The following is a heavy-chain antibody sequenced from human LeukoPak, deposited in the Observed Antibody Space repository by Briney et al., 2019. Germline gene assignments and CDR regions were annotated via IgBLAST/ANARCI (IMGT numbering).Heavy chain of an antibody. D-gene: IGHD6-6*01. CDR1: GYSISSGYY. CDR2: IYYSGST. CDR3: ARDLHSIAARPDAFDI. Sequence: KPSETLSLTCTVSGYSISSGYYWGWIRQPPGKGLEWIGYIYYSGSTNYNPSLKSRVTISVDTSKNQFSLKLSSVTAADTAVYYCARDLHSIAARPDAFDIWGQGTMVTVSS. V-gene: IGHV4-61*01. J-gene: IGHJ3*02.